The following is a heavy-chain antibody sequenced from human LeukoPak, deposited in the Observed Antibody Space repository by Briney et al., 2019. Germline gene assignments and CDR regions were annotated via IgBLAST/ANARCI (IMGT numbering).Heavy chain of an antibody. Sequence: ASVKVSCKASGYTFTGYYMHWVRQAPGQGLEWMGRINPNSGGTNCAQKFQGRVTMTRDTSISTAYMELSRLRSDDTAVYYCALTYYYDSSGYYYTFDYWGQGTLVTVSS. V-gene: IGHV1-2*06. D-gene: IGHD3-22*01. CDR1: GYTFTGYY. J-gene: IGHJ4*02. CDR2: INPNSGGT. CDR3: ALTYYYDSSGYYYTFDY.